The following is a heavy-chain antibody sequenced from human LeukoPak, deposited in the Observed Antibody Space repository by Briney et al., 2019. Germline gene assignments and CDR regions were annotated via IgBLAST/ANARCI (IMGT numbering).Heavy chain of an antibody. CDR2: IYHSGST. J-gene: IGHJ2*01. Sequence: PSKTLSLTCAVSGGSISRSNWWSWVRQSPGKGLEWIGEIYHSGSTNYNPSLKSRVTISVDKSKNQFSLKLTSVTAADTAVYYCAREDYDDSGAWYFDLWGRGTLVIVSS. CDR3: AREDYDDSGAWYFDL. CDR1: GGSISRSNW. V-gene: IGHV4-4*02. D-gene: IGHD3-3*01.